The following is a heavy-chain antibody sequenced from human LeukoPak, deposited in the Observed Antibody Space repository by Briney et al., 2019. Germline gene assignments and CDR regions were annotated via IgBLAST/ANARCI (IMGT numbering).Heavy chain of an antibody. Sequence: SETLSLTCTVSGXSISSYYWSWIRQPPGKGLEWIGYIYYSGSTNYNPSLKSRVTISVDTSKNQFSLKLSSVTAADTAVYYCARENDYVWGPSLDYWGQGTLVTVSS. V-gene: IGHV4-59*01. CDR3: ARENDYVWGPSLDY. CDR2: IYYSGST. CDR1: GXSISSYY. D-gene: IGHD3-16*01. J-gene: IGHJ4*02.